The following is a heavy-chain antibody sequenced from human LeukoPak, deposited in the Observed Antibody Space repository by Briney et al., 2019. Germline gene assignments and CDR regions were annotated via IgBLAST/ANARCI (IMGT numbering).Heavy chain of an antibody. V-gene: IGHV1-2*02. CDR3: AILRLSTGLWWFFDL. Sequence: ASVKVSYKASGYTFNAYYLHWVRQAPGQGLEWMGWINPNSGDTKYAQKFQGRVTMTGDTSISTAYMELSRLRFDDTAVYYCAILRLSTGLWWFFDLWGRGTLVTVSS. CDR2: INPNSGDT. D-gene: IGHD2-8*02. CDR1: GYTFNAYY. J-gene: IGHJ2*01.